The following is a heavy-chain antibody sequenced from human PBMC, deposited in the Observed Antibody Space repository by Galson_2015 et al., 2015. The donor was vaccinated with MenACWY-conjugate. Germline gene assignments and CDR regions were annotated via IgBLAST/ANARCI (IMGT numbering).Heavy chain of an antibody. J-gene: IGHJ6*03. Sequence: LRLSCPVSGSTFRQYAMSWVRQAPGRGLEGVAIISDSGAATHYIDSVKGRFTISRDNSKNSLYLQMSRLRAEDTALYYCAKDVYMDVWGKGTTVSVSS. V-gene: IGHV3-23*01. CDR2: ISDSGAAT. CDR1: GSTFRQYA. CDR3: AKDVYMDV.